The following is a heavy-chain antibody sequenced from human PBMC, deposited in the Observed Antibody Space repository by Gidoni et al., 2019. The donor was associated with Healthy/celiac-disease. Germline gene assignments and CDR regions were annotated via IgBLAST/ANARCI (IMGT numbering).Heavy chain of an antibody. J-gene: IGHJ6*02. CDR2: ISGSGGST. CDR1: GFTFSSYA. D-gene: IGHD2-2*01. Sequence: EVQLLESGGGLVQPGGSLRLSCAASGFTFSSYAMSWVRQAPGKGLEWFSAISGSGGSTYYADSVKGRFTISRDNSKNTLYLQMNSLRAEDTAVYYCAKDEGIVVVPAAIHYYYYGMDVWGQGTTVTVSS. CDR3: AKDEGIVVVPAAIHYYYYGMDV. V-gene: IGHV3-23*01.